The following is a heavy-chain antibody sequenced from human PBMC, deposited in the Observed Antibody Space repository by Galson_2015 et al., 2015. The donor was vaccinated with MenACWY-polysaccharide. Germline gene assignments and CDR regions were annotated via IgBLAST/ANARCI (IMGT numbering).Heavy chain of an antibody. D-gene: IGHD2-21*01. CDR1: GFTFRTYG. CDR3: ARDNWMLGRWCVTCDS. V-gene: IGHV3-33*05. Sequence: SLRLSCAGSGFTFRTYGIRWVRQAPGKGLEWVAAIQNDGSKQYYADSDSVKGRFTISRDNSKNTVFLQMNSLGVEDTAIYYCARDNWMLGRWCVTCDSWGQGALVTVSS. J-gene: IGHJ4*02. CDR2: IQNDGSKQ.